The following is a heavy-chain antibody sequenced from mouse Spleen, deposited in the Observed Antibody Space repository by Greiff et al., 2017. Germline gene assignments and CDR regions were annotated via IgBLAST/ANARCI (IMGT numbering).Heavy chain of an antibody. D-gene: IGHD2-1*01. CDR1: GYTFTSYW. V-gene: IGHV1S132*01. Sequence: QVQLKESGAELVKPGASVKVSCKTSGYTFTSYWIQWVKQRPGQGLGWIGEIFPGTGTTYYNEKFKGKATLTIDTSSSTAYMQLSSLTSEDSAVYFCARGRDLYYGNYDVWGAGTTVTVSS. J-gene: IGHJ1*01. CDR2: IFPGTGTT. CDR3: ARGRDLYYGNYDV.